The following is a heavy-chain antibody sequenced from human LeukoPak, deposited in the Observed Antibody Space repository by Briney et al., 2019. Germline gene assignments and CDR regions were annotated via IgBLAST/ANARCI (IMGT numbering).Heavy chain of an antibody. J-gene: IGHJ4*02. CDR1: GFTFNIYS. D-gene: IGHD6-13*01. V-gene: IGHV3-48*01. CDR3: ARVKGYGGYTVVPLDY. CDR2: ISSSSSAI. Sequence: GGSLRLSCAASGFTFNIYSMNWVRQAPGKGLEWVSYISSSSSAIYYADSVKGRFTTSRDNAKNSLYLQMNSLRAEDTAVYYCARVKGYGGYTVVPLDYWGQGTPVTVSS.